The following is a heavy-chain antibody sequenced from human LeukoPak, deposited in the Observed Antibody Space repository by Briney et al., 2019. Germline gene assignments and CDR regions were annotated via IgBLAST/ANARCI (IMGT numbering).Heavy chain of an antibody. Sequence: GASVRVSCKASGYTLTRSFVHWGGEAPGHGGGGWGGMNPNSGATRYAQKFQGRVTMTRDTSISTTYMELSRVRSDDTAVYYCARAFDNRGYDGRIFDYWGQGTLVTVSS. V-gene: IGHV1-2*02. J-gene: IGHJ4*02. CDR2: MNPNSGAT. CDR3: ARAFDNRGYDGRIFDY. CDR1: GYTLTRSF. D-gene: IGHD3-22*01.